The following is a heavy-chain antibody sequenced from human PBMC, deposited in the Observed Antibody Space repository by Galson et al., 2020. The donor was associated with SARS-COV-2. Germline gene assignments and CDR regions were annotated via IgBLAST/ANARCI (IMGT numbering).Heavy chain of an antibody. CDR2: MNPNSGNT. D-gene: IGHD5-18*01. CDR3: ARVSVRLQLWLQRNLIFGY. CDR1: GYTFTSYD. Sequence: GESLKISCKASGYTFTSYDINWVRQATGQGLEWMGWMNPNSGNTGYAKKFQGRVTMTRNTSISTAYMELSSLRSEDTAVYYCARVSVRLQLWLQRNLIFGYWGQGTLGTVSS. J-gene: IGHJ4*02. V-gene: IGHV1-8*01.